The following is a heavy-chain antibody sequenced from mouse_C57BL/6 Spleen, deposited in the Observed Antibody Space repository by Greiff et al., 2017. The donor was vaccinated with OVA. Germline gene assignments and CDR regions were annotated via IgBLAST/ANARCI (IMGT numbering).Heavy chain of an antibody. CDR1: GFTFTDYY. CDR3: ASYVGTFDY. CDR2: IRNKANGYTT. Sequence: EVMLVESGGGLVQPGGSLSLSCAASGFTFTDYYMSWVRQPPGKALEWLGFIRNKANGYTTEYSASVKGRFTIYRDNSHSILYLQMNALRAEDSATYYCASYVGTFDYWGQGTTLTVSS. V-gene: IGHV7-3*01. D-gene: IGHD3-3*01. J-gene: IGHJ2*01.